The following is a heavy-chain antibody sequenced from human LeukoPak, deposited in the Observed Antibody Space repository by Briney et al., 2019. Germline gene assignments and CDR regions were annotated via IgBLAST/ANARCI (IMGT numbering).Heavy chain of an antibody. CDR1: GYTFTSYA. CDR3: AREAVREGATDFDY. CDR2: INTNTGDP. J-gene: IGHJ4*02. V-gene: IGHV7-4-1*02. D-gene: IGHD1-26*01. Sequence: GASVKVSCKASGYTFTSYAMSWVRQAPGQGLEWMGWINTNTGDPTYAQGSTGRFVFSLDTSVSTAYLQISSLKAEDTAVYYCAREAVREGATDFDYWGQGTLVTVSS.